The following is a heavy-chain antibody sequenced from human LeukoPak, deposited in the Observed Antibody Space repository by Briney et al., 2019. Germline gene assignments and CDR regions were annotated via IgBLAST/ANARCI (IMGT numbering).Heavy chain of an antibody. CDR1: GFTFSGSA. CDR3: TSRSDSSDYYPFY. V-gene: IGHV3-73*01. J-gene: IGHJ4*02. D-gene: IGHD3-22*01. Sequence: QPGGSLRLSCAASGFTFSGSAMHWVRQAPGKGLEWVGRIRSKVNSYATAYAASVKGRFTISRDDSKNTAYLQMNSLKTEDTAVYFCTSRSDSSDYYPFYWGQGTLVSVSS. CDR2: IRSKVNSYAT.